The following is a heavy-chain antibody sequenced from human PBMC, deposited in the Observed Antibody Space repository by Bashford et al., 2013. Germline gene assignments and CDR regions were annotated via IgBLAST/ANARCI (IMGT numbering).Heavy chain of an antibody. CDR2: IYTSGST. D-gene: IGHD6-19*01. CDR1: GGSISSYY. CDR3: ARDLLYPGSGEIFDY. Sequence: SETLSLTCTVSGGSISSYYWSWIRQPAGKGLEWIGRIYTSGSTNYNPSLKSRVTMSVDTSKNQFSLKLSSVTAADTAVYYCARDLLYPGSGEIFDYWGQGTLVTVSS. J-gene: IGHJ4*02. V-gene: IGHV4-4*07.